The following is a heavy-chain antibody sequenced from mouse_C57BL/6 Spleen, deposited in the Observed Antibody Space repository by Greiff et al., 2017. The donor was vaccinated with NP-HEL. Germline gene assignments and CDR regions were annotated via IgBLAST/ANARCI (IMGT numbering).Heavy chain of an antibody. J-gene: IGHJ3*01. Sequence: QVQLKQPGAELVKPGASVKLSCKASGYTFTSYWMHWVKQRPGQGLEWIGMIHPNSGSTNYNEKFKSKATLTVDKSSSTAYMQLSSLTSEDSAVYYCARDYSNYRFAYWGQGTLVTVSA. V-gene: IGHV1-64*01. CDR1: GYTFTSYW. D-gene: IGHD2-5*01. CDR2: IHPNSGST. CDR3: ARDYSNYRFAY.